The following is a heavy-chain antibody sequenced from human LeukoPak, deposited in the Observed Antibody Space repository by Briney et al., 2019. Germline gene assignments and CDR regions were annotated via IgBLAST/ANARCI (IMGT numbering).Heavy chain of an antibody. CDR2: INHSGST. CDR1: GGSFSGYY. D-gene: IGHD1-26*01. Sequence: SETLSLTCAVYGGSFSGYYWSWIRQPPGKGLEWIGEINHSGSTNYNPSLKSRVTTSVDTSKNQFSLKLSSVTAADTAVFYCAREVGPYYFDYWGQGTLVTVSS. V-gene: IGHV4-34*01. J-gene: IGHJ4*02. CDR3: AREVGPYYFDY.